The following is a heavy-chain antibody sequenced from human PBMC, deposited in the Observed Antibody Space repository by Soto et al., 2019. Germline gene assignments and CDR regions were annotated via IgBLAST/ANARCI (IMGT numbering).Heavy chain of an antibody. CDR3: PRARGYSYGPYYYGMDV. J-gene: IGHJ6*02. D-gene: IGHD5-18*01. CDR1: GGSISSGDYY. V-gene: IGHV4-30-4*01. Sequence: PSETLSLTCTVSGGSISSGDYYWSWIRQPPGKGLEWIGYIYYIGSTYYNPSLKSRVTISVDTSKNQFSLKLSSVTAADTAVYYCPRARGYSYGPYYYGMDVWGQGTTVTVSS. CDR2: IYYIGST.